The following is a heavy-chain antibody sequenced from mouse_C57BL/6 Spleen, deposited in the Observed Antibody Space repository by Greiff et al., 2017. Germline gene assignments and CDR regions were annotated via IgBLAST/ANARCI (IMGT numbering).Heavy chain of an antibody. CDR1: GYTFTSYT. CDR3: ARGEGSRYDLDY. CDR2: INPSSGYT. Sequence: QVQLQQSGAELARPGASVKMSCKASGYTFTSYTMHWVKQRPGQGLEWIGYINPSSGYTKYNHKFKDKATLTADKSSSTAYMQLSSLTSEDSAVYYCARGEGSRYDLDYWGQGTTLTVSS. D-gene: IGHD1-1*02. V-gene: IGHV1-4*01. J-gene: IGHJ2*01.